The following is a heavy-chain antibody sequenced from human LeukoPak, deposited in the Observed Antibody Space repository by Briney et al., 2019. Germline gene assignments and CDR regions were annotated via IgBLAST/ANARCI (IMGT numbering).Heavy chain of an antibody. D-gene: IGHD5-18*01. CDR2: ITGGSYTI. J-gene: IGHJ3*02. V-gene: IGHV3-48*01. Sequence: GGSLRLSCAASGFTFSSYSMNWVRQAPGKGLEWVSYITGGSYTIYYAQSVRGRFTISRDNAKNSLYLQMNSLRVEDTAVYYCARDGDEYSYGYGDAFDIWGQGTMVTVSS. CDR1: GFTFSSYS. CDR3: ARDGDEYSYGYGDAFDI.